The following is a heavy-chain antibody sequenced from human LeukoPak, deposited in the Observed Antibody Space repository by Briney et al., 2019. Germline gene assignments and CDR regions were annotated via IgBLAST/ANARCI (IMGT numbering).Heavy chain of an antibody. CDR3: ARGRERGIVGATSPHY. CDR1: GFTFSDYY. V-gene: IGHV3-11*01. D-gene: IGHD1-26*01. Sequence: GGSLRLSCAASGFTFSDYYMSWIRQAPGKGLEWVSYISSSGSTIYYADSVKRRFTISRDNAKNSLYLQMNSLRAEDTAVYYCARGRERGIVGATSPHYWGQGTLVTVSS. J-gene: IGHJ4*02. CDR2: ISSSGSTI.